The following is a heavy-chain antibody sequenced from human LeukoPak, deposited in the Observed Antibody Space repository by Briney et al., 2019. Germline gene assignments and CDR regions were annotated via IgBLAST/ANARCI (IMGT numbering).Heavy chain of an antibody. CDR2: ITGSGGTT. J-gene: IGHJ4*02. CDR1: GFAFSNYG. V-gene: IGHV3-23*01. CDR3: AKVAGYSYVGVYYFDY. Sequence: GGSLRLSCAASGFAFSNYGMNWVRQAPGKGLEWVSGITGSGGTTYYADSVKGPFTISRDNSKNTLYLQMNSPRAEDTAAYYCAKVAGYSYVGVYYFDYWGQGTLVTVSS. D-gene: IGHD5-18*01.